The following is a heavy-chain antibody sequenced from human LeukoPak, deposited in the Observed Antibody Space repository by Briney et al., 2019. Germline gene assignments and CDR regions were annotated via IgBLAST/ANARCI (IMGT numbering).Heavy chain of an antibody. CDR1: GYTFTGYY. Sequence: ASVKVSCKASGYTFTGYYMHWVRQAPGQGLEWMGWINPNSGGTNYAQKFQGRVTMTRDTSISTAYMELSRLRSDDTAVYYCARVPCSGGSCPLRFDPWGQGTLVTVSS. V-gene: IGHV1-2*02. J-gene: IGHJ5*02. CDR2: INPNSGGT. D-gene: IGHD2-15*01. CDR3: ARVPCSGGSCPLRFDP.